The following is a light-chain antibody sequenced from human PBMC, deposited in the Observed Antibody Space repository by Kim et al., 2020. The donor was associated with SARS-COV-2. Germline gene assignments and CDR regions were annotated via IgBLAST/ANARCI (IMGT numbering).Light chain of an antibody. CDR2: DKSDGSH. V-gene: IGLV4-69*01. CDR3: QTWDTDIRV. Sequence: QLVLTQSPSASASLGASVKLTCTLSSGHSNYAIAWHQQQPEKGPRCLMKDKSDGSHIKGDGTPDRFSGSSSGTERYLIISGLQPEDEADYYCQTWDTDIRVFGGGTKVTVL. CDR1: SGHSNYA. J-gene: IGLJ2*01.